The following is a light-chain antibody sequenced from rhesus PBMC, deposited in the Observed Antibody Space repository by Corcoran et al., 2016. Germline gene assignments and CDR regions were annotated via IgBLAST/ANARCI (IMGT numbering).Light chain of an antibody. J-gene: IGKJ3*01. CDR2: KAS. V-gene: IGKV1-22*01. CDR1: QSISSW. CDR3: QQYNSIPFT. Sequence: DIQMTQSPPSLSASVGDTVTITCRASQSISSWLAWYQQKPGKAPKILIYKASILQSGVPSRFSGSGPGTDFPRTISSLQYEDVAVYYGQQYNSIPFTFGPGTKLDV.